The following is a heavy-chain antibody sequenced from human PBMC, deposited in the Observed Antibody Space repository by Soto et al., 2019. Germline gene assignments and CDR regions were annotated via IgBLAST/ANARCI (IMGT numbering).Heavy chain of an antibody. CDR3: AREGNYHEF. Sequence: GGSLRLSCATSGFTFRIYAMNWVRQAPGKGLEWVSSISISGTYLHYADSVEGRFTISRDDAKNSVYLQMNSLRPDDTAVYYCAREGNYHEFWGQGTLVTVSS. CDR2: ISISGTYL. V-gene: IGHV3-21*01. CDR1: GFTFRIYA. D-gene: IGHD3-10*01. J-gene: IGHJ4*02.